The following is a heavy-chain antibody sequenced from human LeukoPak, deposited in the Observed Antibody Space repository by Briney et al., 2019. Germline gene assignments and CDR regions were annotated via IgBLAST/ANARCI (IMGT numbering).Heavy chain of an antibody. CDR2: IYYSGST. J-gene: IGHJ3*02. D-gene: IGHD1-14*01. CDR1: GGSISSYY. Sequence: EPSETLSLTCTVYGGSISSYYWSWIRQPPGKGLGWIGYIYYSGSTNYNPSLKSRVTISVDTSKNQFSLKLSSVTAADTAVYYCARDHGNGDAFDIWGQGTMVTVSS. V-gene: IGHV4-59*01. CDR3: ARDHGNGDAFDI.